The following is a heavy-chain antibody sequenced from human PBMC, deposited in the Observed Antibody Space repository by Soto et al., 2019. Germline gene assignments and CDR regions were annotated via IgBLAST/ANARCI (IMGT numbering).Heavy chain of an antibody. CDR2: VYYSGST. J-gene: IGHJ2*01. CDR1: GDSINSGSYH. D-gene: IGHD2-15*01. V-gene: IGHV4-31*03. CDR3: ARDRGDYCSGGSCYRHWYFDL. Sequence: QVQLQESGPGLVKPSQTLSLTCSVSGDSINSGSYHWSWIRQHPGKGLEWIGYVYYSGSTHYNPSLGSRVTISIDTSENQFSLKLTSVTAADTAVYYCARDRGDYCSGGSCYRHWYFDLWGRGSLVTVSS.